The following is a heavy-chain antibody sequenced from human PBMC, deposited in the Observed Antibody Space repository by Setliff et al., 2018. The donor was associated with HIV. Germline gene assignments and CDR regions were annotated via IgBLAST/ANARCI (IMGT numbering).Heavy chain of an antibody. CDR2: ISGSGSTT. CDR3: ASEGPSETPDAFDI. J-gene: IGHJ3*02. V-gene: IGHV3-48*03. CDR1: GFTFSSYE. Sequence: PGGSLRLSCAASGFTFSSYETNWVRQAPGKGLEWVSYISGSGSTTYYADSVKGRFTISRDTAKNSLYLQMNSLRAEDTAVYYCASEGPSETPDAFDIWGQGTMVTVSS.